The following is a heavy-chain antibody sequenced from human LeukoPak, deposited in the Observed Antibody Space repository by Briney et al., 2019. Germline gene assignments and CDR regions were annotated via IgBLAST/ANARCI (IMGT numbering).Heavy chain of an antibody. D-gene: IGHD3-22*01. Sequence: ASVKVSCKASGYSFIGYYMHWVRQAPGQGLEWMGWINPNSGGTNYAQKFQGRVTMTRDTSISTAYMELSRLRSDDTAVYYCASRGFYDSSPVGFDYWGQGTLATVSS. CDR2: INPNSGGT. J-gene: IGHJ4*02. CDR3: ASRGFYDSSPVGFDY. CDR1: GYSFIGYY. V-gene: IGHV1-2*02.